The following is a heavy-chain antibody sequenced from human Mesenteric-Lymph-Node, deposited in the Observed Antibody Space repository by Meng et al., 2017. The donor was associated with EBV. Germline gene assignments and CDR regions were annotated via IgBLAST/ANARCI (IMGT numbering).Heavy chain of an antibody. V-gene: IGHV4-61*08. CDR1: GGSVSNGAYF. CDR3: ARENPARGNWFDP. D-gene: IGHD3-10*01. J-gene: IGHJ5*02. CDR2: SSYTGST. Sequence: QVHQQVPRPGLVKPSETLSLTCTFSGGSVSNGAYFGSWVRQPPGKGLEWIGYSSYTGSTNFNPSLKSRVTISVDTSKKQFSLNLYSVTAADTAVYYCARENPARGNWFDPWGQGALVTVSS.